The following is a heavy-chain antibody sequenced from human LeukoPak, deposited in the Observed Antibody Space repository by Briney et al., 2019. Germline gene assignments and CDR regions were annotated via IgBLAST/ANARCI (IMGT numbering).Heavy chain of an antibody. D-gene: IGHD6-6*01. J-gene: IGHJ6*03. CDR3: AKDKGTYSSSSYYYMDV. V-gene: IGHV3-23*01. Sequence: GGTLRLSCAASGFTFSSYAMSWVRQAPGKGLEWVSASSGSGGSTYYADSVKGRFTISRDNSKNTLYLQMNSLRAEDTAVYYCAKDKGTYSSSSYYYMDVWGKGTTVTVSS. CDR2: SSGSGGST. CDR1: GFTFSSYA.